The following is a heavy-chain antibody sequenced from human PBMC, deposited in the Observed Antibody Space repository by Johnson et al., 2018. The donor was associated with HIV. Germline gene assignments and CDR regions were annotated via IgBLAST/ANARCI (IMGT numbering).Heavy chain of an antibody. CDR2: IYSGGSP. Sequence: EVQLVESGGGLVQPGRSLRLSCAASGFTFDDYAMHWVRQAPGKGLEWVSVIYSGGSPYYADSVKGRFTISRDNSKNTLYLQMNSLRAEDTAVYYCVWEQWLVPDSEDAFDIWGQGTMVTVSS. J-gene: IGHJ3*02. CDR3: VWEQWLVPDSEDAFDI. CDR1: GFTFDDYA. V-gene: IGHV3-66*01. D-gene: IGHD6-19*01.